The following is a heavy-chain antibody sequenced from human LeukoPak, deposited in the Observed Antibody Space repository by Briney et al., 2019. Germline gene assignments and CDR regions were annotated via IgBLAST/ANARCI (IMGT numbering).Heavy chain of an antibody. J-gene: IGHJ4*02. D-gene: IGHD5-24*01. CDR3: ARGRDGYNLPSFDY. CDR2: IYYSGST. CDR1: GVSISYYY. V-gene: IGHV4-59*01. Sequence: SETLSLTCTVSGVSISYYYWSWIRQPPGKGLEWIGYIYYSGSTNFNPSLKSRVTISLDKSKNPLSLNLTSVTTADTAVYYCARGRDGYNLPSFDYWGQGTLVTVSS.